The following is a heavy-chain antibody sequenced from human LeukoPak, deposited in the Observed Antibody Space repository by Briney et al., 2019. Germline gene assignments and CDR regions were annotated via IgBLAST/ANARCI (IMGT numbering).Heavy chain of an antibody. CDR1: GGSISSYY. CDR2: IYCSGST. D-gene: IGHD4-17*01. V-gene: IGHV4-59*01. Sequence: SETLSLTCTVSGGSISSYYWSWIRQPPGKGLEWIGYIYCSGSTNYNPSLKSRVTISIDTSKNQFSLKLSSLTAADTAIYYCARGIESYGDYGYWGQGILVTVSP. J-gene: IGHJ4*02. CDR3: ARGIESYGDYGY.